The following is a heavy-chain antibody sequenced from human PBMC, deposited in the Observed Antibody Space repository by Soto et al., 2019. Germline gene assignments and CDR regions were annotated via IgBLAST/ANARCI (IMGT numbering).Heavy chain of an antibody. Sequence: EVQLLESGGGLVQPGGSLRLSCADSGFTFSSYAMSWVRQAPGKGLEWVSAISGSGGSTYYADSVKGRFTISRDNSKNTLYLQMNSLRAEDTAVYYCEAATYYYYGMDVWGQGTTVTVSS. CDR1: GFTFSSYA. D-gene: IGHD2-15*01. V-gene: IGHV3-23*01. J-gene: IGHJ6*02. CDR2: ISGSGGST. CDR3: EAATYYYYGMDV.